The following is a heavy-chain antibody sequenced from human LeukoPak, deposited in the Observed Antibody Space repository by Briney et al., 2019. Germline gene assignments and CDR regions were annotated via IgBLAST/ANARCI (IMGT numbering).Heavy chain of an antibody. D-gene: IGHD3-10*01. J-gene: IGHJ4*02. Sequence: GRSLRLSYAASGFTFSSYGMHWVRQAPGEGLEWVAVIWYDGSNKYYADSVKGRFTISRDNSKNTLYLQMNSLRAEDTAVYYCARSMVRGVAADYWGQGTLVTVSS. V-gene: IGHV3-33*01. CDR2: IWYDGSNK. CDR1: GFTFSSYG. CDR3: ARSMVRGVAADY.